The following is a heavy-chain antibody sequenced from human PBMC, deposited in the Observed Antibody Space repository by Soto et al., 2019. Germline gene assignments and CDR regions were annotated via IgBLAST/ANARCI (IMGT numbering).Heavy chain of an antibody. Sequence: ASVKVSCKASGYTFTGYYMHWVRQAPGQGLEWMGWINPNSGGTNYAQKFQGWVTMTRDTSISTAYMELSRLRSDDTAVYYCARDSGYCSSTSCLHFDPWGQGNLVTVSS. CDR2: INPNSGGT. CDR1: GYTFTGYY. CDR3: ARDSGYCSSTSCLHFDP. J-gene: IGHJ5*02. D-gene: IGHD2-2*01. V-gene: IGHV1-2*04.